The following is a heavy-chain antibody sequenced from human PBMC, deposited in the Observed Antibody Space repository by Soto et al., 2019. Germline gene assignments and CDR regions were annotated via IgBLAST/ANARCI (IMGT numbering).Heavy chain of an antibody. J-gene: IGHJ4*02. CDR2: ILYDGSNK. CDR3: VPTPINNFDY. CDR1: GFSFSNYA. Sequence: QVQLVESGGGVVQLGRSLRLSCAASGFSFSNYAMHWVRQAPGKGLEWVAVILYDGSNKYYADSVKGRFTISRDNSKNTLYLQMNSLRDEDTAVYYCVPTPINNFDYWNQGTLVTVSS. V-gene: IGHV3-30*04.